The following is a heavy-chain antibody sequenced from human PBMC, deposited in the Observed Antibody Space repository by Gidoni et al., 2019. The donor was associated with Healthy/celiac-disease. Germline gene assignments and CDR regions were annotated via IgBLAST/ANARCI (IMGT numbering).Heavy chain of an antibody. V-gene: IGHV4-39*07. D-gene: IGHD6-13*01. CDR1: GGSLRSSSYY. J-gene: IGHJ4*02. CDR2: IYYSGST. Sequence: QLQLQESGPGLVKPSETLSLTCTVSGGSLRSSSYYWGWIRQPPGKGLEWIGSIYYSGSTYYNPSLKSRVTISVDTSKNQFSLKLSSVTAADTAVYYCARGGIAAAGHYYFDYWGQGTLVTVSS. CDR3: ARGGIAAAGHYYFDY.